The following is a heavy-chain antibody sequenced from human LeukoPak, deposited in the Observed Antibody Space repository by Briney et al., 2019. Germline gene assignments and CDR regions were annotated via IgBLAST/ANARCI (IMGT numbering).Heavy chain of an antibody. J-gene: IGHJ4*02. CDR1: GFTVSSNY. CDR2: IYSGGST. V-gene: IGHV3-53*05. Sequence: GGSLRLSCAASGFTVSSNYMSWVRQAPGKGLEWDSVIYSGGSTYYADSVQGRFTISRDNSKNTLYLQMNSLRAEDTAVYYCARDSERLRWPDYWGQGTLVTVSS. D-gene: IGHD4-23*01. CDR3: ARDSERLRWPDY.